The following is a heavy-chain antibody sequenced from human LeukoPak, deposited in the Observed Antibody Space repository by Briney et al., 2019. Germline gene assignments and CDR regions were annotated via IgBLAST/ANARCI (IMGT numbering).Heavy chain of an antibody. D-gene: IGHD2-2*01. V-gene: IGHV1-2*02. Sequence: ASVKASCKASGYTFTGYYMHWVRQAPGQGLEWMGWINPNSGGTNYAQKFQGRVTMTRDTSTSTVYMELSSLRSEDTAVYYCARVRYCSNTSCPDFDYWGQGTLVTVSS. J-gene: IGHJ4*02. CDR3: ARVRYCSNTSCPDFDY. CDR1: GYTFTGYY. CDR2: INPNSGGT.